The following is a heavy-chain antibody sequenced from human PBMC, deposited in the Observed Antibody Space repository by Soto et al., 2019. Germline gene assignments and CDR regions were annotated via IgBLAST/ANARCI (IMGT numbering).Heavy chain of an antibody. CDR3: ARGERFLEGRLYGMDV. D-gene: IGHD3-3*01. Sequence: QVQLVQSGAEVKKPGSSVKVSCKASGGTFSSYAISWVRQAPGQGLEWKGGIIPIFGTANYAQKFQGRVTITADESTSTAYMELSSLRSEDTAVYYCARGERFLEGRLYGMDVWGQGTTVTVSS. V-gene: IGHV1-69*01. J-gene: IGHJ6*02. CDR2: IIPIFGTA. CDR1: GGTFSSYA.